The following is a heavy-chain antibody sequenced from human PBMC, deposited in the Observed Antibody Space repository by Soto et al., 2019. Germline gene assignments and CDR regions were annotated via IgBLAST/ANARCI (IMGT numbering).Heavy chain of an antibody. CDR1: GFTVSSNY. J-gene: IGHJ4*02. CDR3: ARVIYDFWSGFTDY. D-gene: IGHD3-3*01. CDR2: IYSGGST. V-gene: IGHV3-66*01. Sequence: PWGSLRLSCAASGFTVSSNYMSWVRQAPGKGLEWVSVIYSGGSTYYADSVKGRFTISRDNSKNTLYLQMNSLRAEDTAVYYCARVIYDFWSGFTDYWGQGTLVTVSS.